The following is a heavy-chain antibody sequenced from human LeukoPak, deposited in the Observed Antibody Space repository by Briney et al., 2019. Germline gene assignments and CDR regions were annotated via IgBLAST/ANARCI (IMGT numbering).Heavy chain of an antibody. D-gene: IGHD2-15*01. CDR1: GFTFSSYG. V-gene: IGHV3-30*02. J-gene: IGHJ3*02. CDR3: AKDLDYCSGGSCFITGRAFDI. Sequence: GGSLRLSCAASGFTFSSYGMHWVRQAPGKGLEWVAVIWYDGSNKYYADSVKGRFTISRDNSKNTLYLQMNSLRAEDTAVYYCAKDLDYCSGGSCFITGRAFDIWGQGTMVTVSS. CDR2: IWYDGSNK.